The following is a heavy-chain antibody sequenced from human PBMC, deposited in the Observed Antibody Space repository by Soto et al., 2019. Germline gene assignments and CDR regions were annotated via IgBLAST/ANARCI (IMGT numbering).Heavy chain of an antibody. CDR3: ARHSSTWYAEFDY. V-gene: IGHV4-59*08. J-gene: IGHJ4*02. Sequence: QVQLQESGPGLVKPSETLSLTCTVSGGSISSYYWSWIRQPPGKGLEWIGYIYYSGSTNYNPSLKSRVTISVDTSKNQFSLKLSSVTAADTAVYYCARHSSTWYAEFDYWVQGTLVTVSS. CDR2: IYYSGST. CDR1: GGSISSYY. D-gene: IGHD6-13*01.